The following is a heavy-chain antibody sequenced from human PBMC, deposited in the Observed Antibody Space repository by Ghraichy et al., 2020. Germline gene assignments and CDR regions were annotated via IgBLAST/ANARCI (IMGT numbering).Heavy chain of an antibody. Sequence: GESLNISCATSGFNLGVYTMNWLRWAPNKGLEWVSSISSDSSRIYYTDSLRGRFPISSDNAMNSMYLQMNSLTVEDTAMYYCVRADGSRSFYYWGQGTQVTVSS. D-gene: IGHD3-10*01. CDR2: ISSDSSRI. CDR3: VRADGSRSFYY. V-gene: IGHV3-21*01. J-gene: IGHJ4*02. CDR1: GFNLGVYT.